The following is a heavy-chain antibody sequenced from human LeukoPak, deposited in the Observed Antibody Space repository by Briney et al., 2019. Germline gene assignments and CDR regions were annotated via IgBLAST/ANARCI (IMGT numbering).Heavy chain of an antibody. D-gene: IGHD3-3*01. V-gene: IGHV3-11*04. CDR3: ARGTIFGVVIAEYFQH. CDR1: GFTFSDYY. Sequence: GGSLRLSCAASGFTFSDYYMSWIRQAPGKGLEWASYISSSGSTIYYADSVKGRFTISRDNAKNSLYLQMNSLRAEDTAVYYCARGTIFGVVIAEYFQHWGQGTLVTVSS. J-gene: IGHJ1*01. CDR2: ISSSGSTI.